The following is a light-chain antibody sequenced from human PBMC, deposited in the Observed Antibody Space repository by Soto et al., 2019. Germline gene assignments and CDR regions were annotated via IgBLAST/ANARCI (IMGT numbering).Light chain of an antibody. CDR1: QGISSY. CDR2: AAS. CDR3: QQLNTYA. V-gene: IGKV1-9*01. Sequence: DIQLTQSPSFLSASVGDRVTITCRASQGISSYLAWYQQKPGKAPKLLTYAASTLQSGVPSRFSGSGSGTEFTLTIRSLQPEDFATYYCQQLNTYAFGPGTKVDIK. J-gene: IGKJ3*01.